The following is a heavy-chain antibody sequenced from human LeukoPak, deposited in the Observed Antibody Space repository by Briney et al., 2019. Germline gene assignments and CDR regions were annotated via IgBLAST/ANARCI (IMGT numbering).Heavy chain of an antibody. CDR1: GFSFSSYT. CDR2: ISSSSSYI. D-gene: IGHD3-3*01. V-gene: IGHV3-21*01. Sequence: GGSLRLSCAASGFSFSSYTMNWVRQAPGKGLEWVSSISSSSSYIYYADSVKGRFTISRDNAKNSLYLQMNSLRAEDTAVYYCARDSGSGYYLGYWGQGTLVTVSS. CDR3: ARDSGSGYYLGY. J-gene: IGHJ4*02.